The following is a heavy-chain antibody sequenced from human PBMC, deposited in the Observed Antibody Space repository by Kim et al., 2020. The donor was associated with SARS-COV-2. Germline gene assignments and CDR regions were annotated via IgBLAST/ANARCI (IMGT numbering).Heavy chain of an antibody. CDR2: IWYDGSNK. J-gene: IGHJ4*02. D-gene: IGHD3-22*01. Sequence: GGSLRLSCAASGFTFSSYGMHWVRQAPGKGLEWVAVIWYDGSNKYYADSVKGRFTISRDNSKNTLYLQMNSLRAEDTAVYYCARDYDSSPGCGYWGQGTLVTVSS. CDR3: ARDYDSSPGCGY. V-gene: IGHV3-33*01. CDR1: GFTFSSYG.